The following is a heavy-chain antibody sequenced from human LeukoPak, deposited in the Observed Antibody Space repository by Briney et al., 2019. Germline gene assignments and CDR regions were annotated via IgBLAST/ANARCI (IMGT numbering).Heavy chain of an antibody. CDR3: ASLHQAGVGL. D-gene: IGHD6-13*01. CDR2: ITSGSSTM. V-gene: IGHV3-48*04. Sequence: GGSLRLSCAASGFTFSRYSMNWVRQAPGKGLEWVSYITSGSSTMYYADSVKGRFTISRDDATNSLYLQMNSLRAEDTAVYYCASLHQAGVGLWGQGTLVTVSS. J-gene: IGHJ4*02. CDR1: GFTFSRYS.